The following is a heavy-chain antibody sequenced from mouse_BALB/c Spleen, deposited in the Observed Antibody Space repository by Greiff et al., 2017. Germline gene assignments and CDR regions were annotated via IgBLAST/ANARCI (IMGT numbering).Heavy chain of an antibody. J-gene: IGHJ4*01. CDR1: GFSLTGYG. Sequence: VKLMESGPGLVAPSQSLSITCTVSGFSLTGYGVNWVRQPPGKGLEWLGMIWGDGSTDYNSALKSRLSISKDNSKSQVFLKMNSLQTDDTARYYCARGGRYDKDYAMDYWGQGTSVTVSS. CDR2: IWGDGST. V-gene: IGHV2-6-7*01. D-gene: IGHD2-14*01. CDR3: ARGGRYDKDYAMDY.